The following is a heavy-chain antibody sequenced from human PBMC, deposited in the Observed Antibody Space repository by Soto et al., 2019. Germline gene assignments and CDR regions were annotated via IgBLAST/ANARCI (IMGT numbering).Heavy chain of an antibody. CDR3: ARGSQLERDAFDI. CDR2: IYYTGSS. Sequence: PSETLSLTCSFSGDSVTSHYLTWIRQPPGKGLEWIGYIYYTGSSYYNPSLKSRITMSLDTSKNQFSLELSSVTVADTAVYYCARGSQLERDAFDIWGQGTMVTVSS. J-gene: IGHJ3*02. V-gene: IGHV4-59*06. CDR1: GDSVTSHY. D-gene: IGHD1-1*01.